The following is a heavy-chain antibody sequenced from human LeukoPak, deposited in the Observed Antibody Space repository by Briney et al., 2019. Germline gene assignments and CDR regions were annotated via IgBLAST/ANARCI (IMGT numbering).Heavy chain of an antibody. Sequence: GGSLRLSCAASGFTFSDYYMSWIRQAPGKGLEWVSYISSSSSYTNYADSVKGRFTISRDNSKNTLYLQMNSLRAEDTAVYYCAKAEYCTGARCYSAAFAYWGQGTLVTVSS. CDR3: AKAEYCTGARCYSAAFAY. J-gene: IGHJ4*02. CDR2: ISSSSSYT. D-gene: IGHD2-8*02. CDR1: GFTFSDYY. V-gene: IGHV3-11*06.